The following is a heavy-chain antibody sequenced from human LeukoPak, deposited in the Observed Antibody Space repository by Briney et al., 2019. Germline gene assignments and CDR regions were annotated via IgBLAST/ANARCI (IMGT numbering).Heavy chain of an antibody. D-gene: IGHD4-17*01. Sequence: GGSLRLSCAASGFIFSSYAMSWVRQAPGRGLEWVSAISGSGGGTHYADSVKGRFTISRDNSKNTLYLQMDSLRAEDTAVYYCAKNYGDYTSYFDYWGQGTLVTVSS. CDR2: ISGSGGGT. V-gene: IGHV3-23*01. J-gene: IGHJ4*02. CDR3: AKNYGDYTSYFDY. CDR1: GFIFSSYA.